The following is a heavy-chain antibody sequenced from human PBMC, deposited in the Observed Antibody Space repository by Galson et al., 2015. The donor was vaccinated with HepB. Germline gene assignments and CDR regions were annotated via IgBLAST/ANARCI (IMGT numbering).Heavy chain of an antibody. J-gene: IGHJ3*02. CDR2: IIPILGVA. D-gene: IGHD3-22*01. CDR3: ARDNRNYYDDSGRNAFDI. CDR1: GGTFSSYA. Sequence: SVKVSCKASGGTFSSYAISWVRQAPGRGLEWMGRIIPILGVASYAQMFEDRVTITADKSSTTASMDLSTLTSEDTAMYYCARDNRNYYDDSGRNAFDIWGQGTMVTVSS. V-gene: IGHV1-69*04.